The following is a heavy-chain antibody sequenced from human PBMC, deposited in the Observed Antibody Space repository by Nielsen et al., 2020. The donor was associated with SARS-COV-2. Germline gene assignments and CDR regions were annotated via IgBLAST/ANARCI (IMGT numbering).Heavy chain of an antibody. CDR1: GFTFSSYG. CDR2: IWYDGSNK. J-gene: IGHJ6*02. Sequence: GESLKISCAASGFTFSSYGMHWVRQAPGKGLEWVAVIWYDGSNKYYADSVKGRFTISRDNAKNTLYLQMNSLRAEDTAVYYCARVPEDFWSGYYIGGYYYYGMDVWGQGTTVTVSS. CDR3: ARVPEDFWSGYYIGGYYYYGMDV. D-gene: IGHD3-3*01. V-gene: IGHV3-33*01.